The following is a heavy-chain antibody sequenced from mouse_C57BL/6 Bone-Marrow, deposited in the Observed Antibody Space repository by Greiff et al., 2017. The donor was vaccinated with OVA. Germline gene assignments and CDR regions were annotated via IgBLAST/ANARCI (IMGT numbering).Heavy chain of an antibody. Sequence: EVKLLESGPGMVKPSQSLSLTCTVTGYSITSGYDWHWIRHFPGNKLEWMGYISYSGSTNYNPSLKSRISITHDTSKNHVFLKFNSVTTEDTATDYCARDEGNYIMDYWGQGTSVTVSS. D-gene: IGHD2-1*01. CDR2: ISYSGST. CDR3: ARDEGNYIMDY. CDR1: GYSITSGYD. V-gene: IGHV3-1*01. J-gene: IGHJ4*01.